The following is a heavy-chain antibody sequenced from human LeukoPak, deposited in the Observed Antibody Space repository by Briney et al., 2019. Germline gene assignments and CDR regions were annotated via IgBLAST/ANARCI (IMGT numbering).Heavy chain of an antibody. J-gene: IGHJ4*02. CDR3: ARHFRRFEYDY. V-gene: IGHV5-10-1*01. Sequence: GESLKLYCKGSGYSFISYWIRWVRETPGKGLEWMGRIDPSDSYTNYSPSFQGHVTISADKSISTAYLQWSSLKASDTAMYYCARHFRRFEYDYWGQGTLVTVSS. D-gene: IGHD3-10*01. CDR2: IDPSDSYT. CDR1: GYSFISYW.